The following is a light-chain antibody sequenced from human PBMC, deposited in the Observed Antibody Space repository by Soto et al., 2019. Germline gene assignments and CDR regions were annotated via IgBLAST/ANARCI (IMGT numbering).Light chain of an antibody. Sequence: QSVLTQPPSVSAAPGQKVTISCSGSSSNIGNNYVSWYQQLPGTAPKLLIFENNKRPSGIPDRFSASKSGTSATLAITGLQTGDAAVYYCGTWDNSLSLPYVFGTGTKVTVL. J-gene: IGLJ1*01. CDR2: ENN. CDR1: SSNIGNNY. V-gene: IGLV1-51*02. CDR3: GTWDNSLSLPYV.